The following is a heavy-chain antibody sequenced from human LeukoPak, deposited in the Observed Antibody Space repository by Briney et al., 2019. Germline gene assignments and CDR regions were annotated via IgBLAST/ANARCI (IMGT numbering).Heavy chain of an antibody. J-gene: IGHJ5*02. Sequence: SETLSLTCTVSGGSISSYYWSWIRQPAGKGLEWIGRIYTSGSTNYNPSLKSRVTMSVDTSKNQFSLKLSSVTAADTAVYYCARSQFYGSGSYQGRWFDPWGQGTLVTVSS. CDR1: GGSISSYY. D-gene: IGHD3-10*01. CDR3: ARSQFYGSGSYQGRWFDP. CDR2: IYTSGST. V-gene: IGHV4-4*07.